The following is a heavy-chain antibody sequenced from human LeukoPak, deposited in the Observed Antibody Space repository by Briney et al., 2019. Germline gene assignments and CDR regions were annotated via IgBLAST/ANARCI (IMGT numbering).Heavy chain of an antibody. CDR2: ISFSGSYI. J-gene: IGHJ4*02. D-gene: IGHD3/OR15-3a*01. CDR3: ARGTGTGWRFDF. Sequence: SGGSLRLSCAASGFTFTTYGFNCVRQAPGEGLEWVSSISFSGSYIYYADSVKGRFTISRDNAKNSVYLQMNSLRDDDTAVYYCARGTGTGWRFDFWGQGTLVTVSS. V-gene: IGHV3-21*01. CDR1: GFTFTTYG.